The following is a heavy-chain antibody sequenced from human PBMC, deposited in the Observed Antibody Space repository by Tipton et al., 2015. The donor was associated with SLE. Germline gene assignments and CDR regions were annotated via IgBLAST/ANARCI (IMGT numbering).Heavy chain of an antibody. CDR1: GFTFSSYG. D-gene: IGHD6-6*01. CDR2: IRYDGSNK. V-gene: IGHV3-30*02. Sequence: SLRLSCAASGFTFSSYGMHWVRQAPGKGLEWVAFIRYDGSNKYYADSVKGRFTISRDNSKNTLYLQMNSLRAEDTAVYYCAKDLSSIAALDYWGQGTLVTVSS. CDR3: AKDLSSIAALDY. J-gene: IGHJ4*02.